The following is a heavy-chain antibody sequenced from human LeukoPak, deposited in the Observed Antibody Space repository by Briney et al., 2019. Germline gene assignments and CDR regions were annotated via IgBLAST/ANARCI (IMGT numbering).Heavy chain of an antibody. Sequence: GGSLRLSCQASGFPFSTFPMSWVRQAPGKGLEWVSTLSGDGSDTYYADSVKGRFTISRDNAKNSLYLQMNSLRAEDTAVYYCARDLEMAYWGQGTLVTVSS. V-gene: IGHV3-23*01. CDR1: GFPFSTFP. J-gene: IGHJ4*02. D-gene: IGHD5-24*01. CDR2: LSGDGSDT. CDR3: ARDLEMAY.